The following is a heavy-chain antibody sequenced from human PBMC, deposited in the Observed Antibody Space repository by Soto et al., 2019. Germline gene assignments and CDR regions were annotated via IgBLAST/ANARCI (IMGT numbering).Heavy chain of an antibody. J-gene: IGHJ4*02. CDR2: IYSSGTT. CDR3: ARGPFCGDDCYFDV. D-gene: IGHD2-21*02. V-gene: IGHV4-4*07. Sequence: SETLSLTCTVAGGSIRGFYWSWVRQPAGKGLEWIGRIYSSGTTKYNPSLRNRVTMSVDTSTDQYSLNLASMTAADTAVYFCARGPFCGDDCYFDVWGQGTQVNVSS. CDR1: GGSIRGFY.